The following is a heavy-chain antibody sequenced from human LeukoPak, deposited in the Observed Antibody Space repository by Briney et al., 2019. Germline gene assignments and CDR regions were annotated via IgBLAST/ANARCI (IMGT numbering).Heavy chain of an antibody. CDR1: GFTFSSYA. CDR3: ARDPGSGHFDY. J-gene: IGHJ4*02. V-gene: IGHV3-30*04. D-gene: IGHD6-19*01. Sequence: GGSLRLSCAASGFTFSSYAMHWVRQAPGKGLEWVAVILYDGSNKYYADSVKGRFTISRDNSKNTLYLQMNSLRAEDTAVYYCARDPGSGHFDYWGQGTLVTVSS. CDR2: ILYDGSNK.